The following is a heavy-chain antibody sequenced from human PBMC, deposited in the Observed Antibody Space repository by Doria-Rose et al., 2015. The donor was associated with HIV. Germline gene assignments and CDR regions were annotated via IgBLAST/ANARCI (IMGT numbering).Heavy chain of an antibody. J-gene: IGHJ4*02. CDR1: GYTFTDYY. Sequence: QVQLVESGAEVKKPGASVKVSCKASGYTFTDYYMHWVRQAPGQGLEWLGWINTNSGGTNYTQQFQGWVTMTRDTSISTAYMELSSLRPDDTAVYYCARDAGPLYIDCWGQGTLVTVSS. CDR3: ARDAGPLYIDC. CDR2: INTNSGGT. D-gene: IGHD3-10*01. V-gene: IGHV1-2*04.